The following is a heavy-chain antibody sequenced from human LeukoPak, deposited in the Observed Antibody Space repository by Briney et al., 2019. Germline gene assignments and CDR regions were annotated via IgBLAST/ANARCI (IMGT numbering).Heavy chain of an antibody. D-gene: IGHD3-10*01. CDR2: INPSGGST. J-gene: IGHJ6*02. CDR1: GYTFTSYY. CDR3: ARSGLDYYYGMDV. Sequence: ASVKVSCKASGYTFTSYYMHWVRQAPGQGLEWMGIINPSGGSTSYAQKFQDRVTITRDRSMSTAYMELSSLRSEDTAMYYCARSGLDYYYGMDVWGQGTTVTVSS. V-gene: IGHV1-46*01.